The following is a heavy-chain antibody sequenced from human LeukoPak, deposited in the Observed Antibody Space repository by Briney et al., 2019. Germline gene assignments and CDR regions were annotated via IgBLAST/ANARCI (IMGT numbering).Heavy chain of an antibody. CDR1: GFSFKNAW. CDR2: IKSETDGGTI. CDR3: TTGGPSCSNINC. D-gene: IGHD2-2*01. V-gene: IGHV3-15*07. J-gene: IGHJ4*02. Sequence: PGGSLRLSCVMSGFSFKNAWMNWVRQAPGKGLEWVGRIKSETDGGTIDYTAPVKGRFSISRDDSKNTVYLQMNGLKTEDTAVYYRTTGGPSCSNINCWGQGTLVTVSS.